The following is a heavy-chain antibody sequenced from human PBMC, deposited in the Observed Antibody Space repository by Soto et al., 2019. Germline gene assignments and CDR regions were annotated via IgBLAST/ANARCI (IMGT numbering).Heavy chain of an antibody. CDR2: ISHDGSNK. D-gene: IGHD1-7*01. J-gene: IGHJ4*02. CDR1: GFTFSSYG. V-gene: IGHV3-30*03. CDR3: ARVRYNWNYPFDY. Sequence: GGSLRLSCAASGFTFSSYGMHWVRQAPGKGLEWVAVISHDGSNKYFADSVKGRFTISRDNTKNTLYLQMNSLRADDTAVYYCARVRYNWNYPFDYWGQGTLVTVSS.